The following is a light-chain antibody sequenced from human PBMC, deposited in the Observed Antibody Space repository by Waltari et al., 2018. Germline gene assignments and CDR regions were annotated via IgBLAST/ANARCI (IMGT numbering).Light chain of an antibody. Sequence: QSALTQPPSASGSLGQPVTISCTGTSSDGGGSNYVSWYQQHSGKAPKLMIYEVTKGPSGVADRFSGSKSGNTVSLAVSGPQPEEDADYYCSSYAGSNNYVVGAATELTVL. J-gene: IGLJ1*01. CDR1: SSDGGGSNY. V-gene: IGLV2-8*01. CDR2: EVT. CDR3: SSYAGSNNYV.